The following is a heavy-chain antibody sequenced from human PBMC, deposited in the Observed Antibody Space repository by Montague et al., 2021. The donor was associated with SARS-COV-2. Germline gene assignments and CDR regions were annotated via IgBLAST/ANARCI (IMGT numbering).Heavy chain of an antibody. CDR3: ARVSGYGSGSSFNWFDS. J-gene: IGHJ5*01. V-gene: IGHV4-61*02. D-gene: IGHD3-10*01. CDR1: GGSISSGSYY. CDR2: IYISGST. Sequence: TLSLTCSVSGGSISSGSYYWSWIRQPAGKGLEWIGRIYISGSTNYNPSLKSRVTMSVDTSKNQFSLKLSSVTAADTAVYYCARVSGYGSGSSFNWFDSWGQGLVVTVSS.